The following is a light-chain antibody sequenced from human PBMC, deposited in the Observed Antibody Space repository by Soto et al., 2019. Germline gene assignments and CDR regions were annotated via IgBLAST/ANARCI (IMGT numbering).Light chain of an antibody. Sequence: DIQMTQSPSTLSASVGDRVTITCRASQSISSWLAWYQQKPGKAPKLLIYDASSLESGVPSRFSGSGSGTEFSLTIISLQPDDFAAYYCQQYNSYSGWTFGQGTKVDIK. V-gene: IGKV1-5*01. J-gene: IGKJ1*01. CDR1: QSISSW. CDR3: QQYNSYSGWT. CDR2: DAS.